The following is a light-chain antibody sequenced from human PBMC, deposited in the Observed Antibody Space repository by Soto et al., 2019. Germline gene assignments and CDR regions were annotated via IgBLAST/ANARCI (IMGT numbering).Light chain of an antibody. CDR1: SSDVGGYNY. V-gene: IGLV2-8*01. Sequence: QSALTQPPSASGSPGQSVTISCTGTSSDVGGYNYVSWYQQHPGKAPKLMIYEVSKRPSGVPDRFSGSKSGNTASLTVSGLQADDEADYYCSSYAGSNNVFGTGTQLTVL. J-gene: IGLJ1*01. CDR3: SSYAGSNNV. CDR2: EVS.